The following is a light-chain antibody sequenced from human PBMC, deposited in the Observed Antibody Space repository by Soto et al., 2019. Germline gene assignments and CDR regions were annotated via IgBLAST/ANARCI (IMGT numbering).Light chain of an antibody. J-gene: IGLJ2*01. V-gene: IGLV2-14*01. CDR1: SSDVGGYNY. CDR3: SSYTSSSTLMV. Sequence: QSALTHPASVSGSPGQSITISCTGTSSDVGGYNYVSWYQQHPGKAPKLMIYDVSNRPSGVSNRFSGSKSGNTASLTISGLQSEDEADYDGSSYTSSSTLMVFGGGTKLTVL. CDR2: DVS.